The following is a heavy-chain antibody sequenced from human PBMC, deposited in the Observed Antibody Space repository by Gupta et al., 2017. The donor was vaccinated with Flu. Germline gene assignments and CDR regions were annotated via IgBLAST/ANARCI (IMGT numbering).Heavy chain of an antibody. Sequence: YTFTGYYMNWVRQAPGQGHEWMGWINPKSGAKNYAHKFKGRVTMTRDTSSSTVYMERKRLTSEDTAVYYCARDPDYEISTGYRFDPWGQGTLVTVSS. D-gene: IGHD3-9*01. CDR1: YTFTGYY. CDR2: INPKSGAK. V-gene: IGHV1-2*07. CDR3: ARDPDYEISTGYRFDP. J-gene: IGHJ5*02.